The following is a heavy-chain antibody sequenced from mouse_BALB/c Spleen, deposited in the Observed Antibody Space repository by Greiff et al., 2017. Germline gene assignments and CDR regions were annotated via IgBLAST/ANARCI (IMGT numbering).Heavy chain of an antibody. D-gene: IGHD2-4*01. CDR3: ARDYDYSMDD. V-gene: IGHV3-2*02. J-gene: IGHJ4*01. Sequence: DVQLQESGPGLVKPSQSLSLTCTVTGYSITSDYAWNWIQQFPGNKLEWMGYISYSGSSSYNPSLKSRISITRDTSKNQFFLQLNSVTTEDTATYYCARDYDYSMDDWGQGTSVTVSS. CDR2: ISYSGSS. CDR1: GYSITSDYA.